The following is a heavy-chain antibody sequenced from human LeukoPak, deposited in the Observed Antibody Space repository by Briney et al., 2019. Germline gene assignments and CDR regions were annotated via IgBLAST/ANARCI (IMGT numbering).Heavy chain of an antibody. CDR2: IRYDGSNK. CDR1: GFTFSSYG. V-gene: IGHV3-30*02. Sequence: QPGGSLRLSCAASGFTFSSYGMHWVRQAPGKGQEWVAFIRYDGSNKYYADSVKGRFTISRDNSKNTLYLQMNSLRAEDTAVYYCAKGPGGYSSGWYFDYWGQGTLVTVSS. J-gene: IGHJ4*02. CDR3: AKGPGGYSSGWYFDY. D-gene: IGHD6-19*01.